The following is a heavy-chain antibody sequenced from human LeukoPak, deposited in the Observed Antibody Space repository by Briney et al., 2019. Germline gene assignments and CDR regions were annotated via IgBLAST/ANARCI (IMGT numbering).Heavy chain of an antibody. CDR2: IYYSGST. CDR1: GGSISSSSYY. D-gene: IGHD1-7*01. J-gene: IGHJ5*02. CDR3: ARVTGTTIGRWFDP. V-gene: IGHV4-39*01. Sequence: PSETLSLTCTVSGGSISSSSYYWGWIRQPPGKGLEWIGSIYYSGSTYYNPSLKSRVTISVDTSKNQFSLKLSSVTAADTAVYYCARVTGTTIGRWFDPWGQGTLVTVSS.